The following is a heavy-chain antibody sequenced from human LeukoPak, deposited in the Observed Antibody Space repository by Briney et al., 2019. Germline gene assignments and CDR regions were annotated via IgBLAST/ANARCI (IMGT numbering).Heavy chain of an antibody. D-gene: IGHD3-22*01. CDR2: IYPGDSDT. J-gene: IGHJ4*02. CDR1: GYRFTSSW. Sequence: GESLKISCKGSGYRFTSSWIGWVRQMPGKGLEWMGIIYPGDSDTKYSPSFQGQVTISADKSITTAYLQWSSLKASDTAMYYCARRNYYDSSGYSDYWGQGTLVTVPS. V-gene: IGHV5-51*01. CDR3: ARRNYYDSSGYSDY.